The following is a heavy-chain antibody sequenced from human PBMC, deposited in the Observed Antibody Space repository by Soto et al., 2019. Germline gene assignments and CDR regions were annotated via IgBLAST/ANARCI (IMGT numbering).Heavy chain of an antibody. V-gene: IGHV3-23*01. CDR3: AKAGYSYGLYYYGMDV. CDR1: GFTFSSYA. J-gene: IGHJ6*02. D-gene: IGHD5-18*01. Sequence: PGGSLRLSCAASGFTFSSYAMSWVRQAPGKGLEWVSVISGSGGSTYYADSVKGRFTISRDNSKNTLYLQMNSLRAEDTAVYYCAKAGYSYGLYYYGMDVWGQGTTVTVSS. CDR2: ISGSGGST.